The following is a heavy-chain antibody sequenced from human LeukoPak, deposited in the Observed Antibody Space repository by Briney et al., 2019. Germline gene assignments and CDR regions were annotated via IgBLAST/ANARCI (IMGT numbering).Heavy chain of an antibody. CDR1: GFTFSNAW. CDR3: TTDARSSLVDY. Sequence: PGGSLRLSCAASGFTFSNAWMSWVRQAPGKGLEWVGRIKSKTDGGTTDYAAPVKGRFTIPRDDSKNTLYLQMNSLKTEDTAVYYCTTDARSSLVDYWGQGTLVTVSS. CDR2: IKSKTDGGTT. V-gene: IGHV3-15*01. D-gene: IGHD3-10*01. J-gene: IGHJ4*02.